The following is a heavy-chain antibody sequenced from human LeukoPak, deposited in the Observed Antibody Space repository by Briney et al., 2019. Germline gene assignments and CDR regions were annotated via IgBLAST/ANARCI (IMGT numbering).Heavy chain of an antibody. CDR1: GYSFISSD. D-gene: IGHD6-19*01. CDR2: MNPNNGDT. V-gene: IGHV1-8*03. CDR3: ARGSGWRSNFYYYMDV. Sequence: ASVKVSCKASGYSFISSDISWVRQAPGQGLEWMGWMNPNNGDTEYAQKFQGRLTITTNTATSTAYMELRSLTIEDTAVYYCARGSGWRSNFYYYMDVWGKGTTVTVPS. J-gene: IGHJ6*03.